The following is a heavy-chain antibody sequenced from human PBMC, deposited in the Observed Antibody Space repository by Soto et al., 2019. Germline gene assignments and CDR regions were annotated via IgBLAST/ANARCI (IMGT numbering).Heavy chain of an antibody. CDR3: ARGPSGDKIDY. V-gene: IGHV4-30-4*08. CDR2: IYDGGTT. D-gene: IGHD7-27*01. Sequence: PSETLSLTCTVFGGSISSAAYCRSLIRQSPDKGLEWIGHIYDGGTTYSSPSLKGRVTISADTSETQFSLKLSSVSAADTAVYYCARGPSGDKIDYWGQGIQVTVSS. CDR1: GGSISSAAYC. J-gene: IGHJ4*02.